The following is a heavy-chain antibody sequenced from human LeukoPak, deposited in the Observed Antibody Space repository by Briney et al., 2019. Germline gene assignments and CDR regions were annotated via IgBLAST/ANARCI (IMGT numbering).Heavy chain of an antibody. J-gene: IGHJ4*02. CDR3: AKGDNYKPLYFDN. V-gene: IGHV3-33*06. CDR2: IWYDRGKK. D-gene: IGHD3-10*01. CDR1: GFRFSDYG. Sequence: QTGGSLRLSCAASGFRFSDYGMHWVRQAPGKGLEWVAVIWYDRGKKFYADSVEGRFIISSDNSKNTLFLQMNSLRDEDTAVYYCAKGDNYKPLYFDNCGQGSLVIVSA.